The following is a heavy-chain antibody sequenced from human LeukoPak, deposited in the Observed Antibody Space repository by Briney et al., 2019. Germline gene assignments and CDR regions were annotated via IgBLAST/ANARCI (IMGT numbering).Heavy chain of an antibody. Sequence: GGSLRLSCAASGLTVRNNFMSWFRQAPGKELEWVSVIYSDGSTHYEDSVKGRFTISRDTSKNTLSLQMNSLRVEDTAVYYCAREKGRGVISPYYDYWGQGTRVTVSP. J-gene: IGHJ4*02. CDR3: AREKGRGVISPYYDY. CDR1: GLTVRNNF. D-gene: IGHD3-10*01. V-gene: IGHV3-53*01. CDR2: IYSDGST.